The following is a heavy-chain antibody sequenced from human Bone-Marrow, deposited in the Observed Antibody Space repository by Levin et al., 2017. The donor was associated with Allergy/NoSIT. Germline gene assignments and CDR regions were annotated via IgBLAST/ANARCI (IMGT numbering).Heavy chain of an antibody. D-gene: IGHD6-19*01. J-gene: IGHJ5*02. CDR2: MNPNSGNT. CDR3: AKSEGYSSGWYWFDP. CDR1: GYTFTSYD. Sequence: ASVKVSCKASGYTFTSYDINWVRQATGQGLEWMGWMNPNSGNTGYAQKFQGRVTMTRNTSISTAYMELSSLRSEDTAVYYCAKSEGYSSGWYWFDPWGQGTLVTVSS. V-gene: IGHV1-8*01.